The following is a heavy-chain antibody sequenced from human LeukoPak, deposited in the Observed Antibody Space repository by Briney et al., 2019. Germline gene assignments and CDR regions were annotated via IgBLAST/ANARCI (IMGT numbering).Heavy chain of an antibody. J-gene: IGHJ4*02. V-gene: IGHV1-58*02. Sequence: SVKVSCKASGFTFTSSAMQWVRQAHGQRLEWIGWIVVGSGNTNYAQKFQERVTITRDMFTSTAYMELSSLRSEDTAVYYCAAVALTPRIAVAGGYWGQGTLVTVSS. CDR3: AAVALTPRIAVAGGY. D-gene: IGHD6-19*01. CDR1: GFTFTSSA. CDR2: IVVGSGNT.